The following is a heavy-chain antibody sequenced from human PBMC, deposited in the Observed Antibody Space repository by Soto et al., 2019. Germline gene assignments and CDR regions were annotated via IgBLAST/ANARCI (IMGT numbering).Heavy chain of an antibody. V-gene: IGHV4-31*03. J-gene: IGHJ5*02. CDR2: IYYSGST. CDR3: ARWWSGSRQGFDP. CDR1: GGSISSGDYY. Sequence: QVQLQESGPGLVKPSQTLSLTCTVSGGSISSGDYYWSWIRQHPGKGLEWIGYIYYSGSTYYNPSXXXRXXISVHTSKNQFSLKLSSVTAADTAVYYCARWWSGSRQGFDPWGQGTLVTVSS. D-gene: IGHD3-3*01.